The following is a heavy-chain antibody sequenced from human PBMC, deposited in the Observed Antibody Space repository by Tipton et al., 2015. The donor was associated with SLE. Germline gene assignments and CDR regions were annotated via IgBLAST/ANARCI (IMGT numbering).Heavy chain of an antibody. CDR3: TKDTWGSSSFFDY. Sequence: SLRLSCAVSGFTFDDYTMHWVRQAPGKGLEWVSSISWNSGSIGYADSVKGRFTISRDNAKTSLYLQMNSLRAEDTALYYCTKDTWGSSSFFDYWGQGTLVTVSS. V-gene: IGHV3-9*01. CDR2: ISWNSGSI. J-gene: IGHJ4*02. CDR1: GFTFDDYT. D-gene: IGHD7-27*01.